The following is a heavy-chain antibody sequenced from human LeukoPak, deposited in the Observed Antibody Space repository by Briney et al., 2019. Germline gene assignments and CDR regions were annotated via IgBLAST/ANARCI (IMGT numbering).Heavy chain of an antibody. CDR2: INPNTGGT. Sequence: ASVKVSCKASGYTFTGHYIHWVRQAPGQGLEWMGWINPNTGGTNYVQNFQGRVTMTRDTSISTAYTELSRLRSDDTAVYYCATGRAGDYFDYWGQGTLVTVSS. V-gene: IGHV1-2*02. CDR3: ATGRAGDYFDY. CDR1: GYTFTGHY. J-gene: IGHJ4*02.